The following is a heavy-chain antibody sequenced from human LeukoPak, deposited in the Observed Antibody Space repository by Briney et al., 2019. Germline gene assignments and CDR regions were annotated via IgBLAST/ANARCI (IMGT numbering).Heavy chain of an antibody. CDR1: GFTFSTYA. D-gene: IGHD4-17*01. Sequence: GSLRLSCAASGFTFSTYAMSWVRQAPGKGLEWVSTISGSGGSTYYADSVKGRFTISRDNSKNTLYLQMNSLRAEDTAVYYCAKPPLYGDYYYYGMDVWGQGTTVTVSS. CDR3: AKPPLYGDYYYYGMDV. CDR2: ISGSGGST. J-gene: IGHJ6*02. V-gene: IGHV3-23*01.